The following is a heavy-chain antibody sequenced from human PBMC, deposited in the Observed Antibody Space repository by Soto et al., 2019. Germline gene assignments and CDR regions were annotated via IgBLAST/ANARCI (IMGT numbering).Heavy chain of an antibody. V-gene: IGHV4-38-2*01. CDR2: FQRIGPT. J-gene: IGHJ5*01. Sequence: SETLSLTCDVSSSSNANGHYWGWIRQPPGKGLEWLGCFQRIGPTYYRPSLKSRLAISVDMSKNRVSLSLTSVTAADTAIYYCINNKGLSRVDSWGRGILVTVSS. CDR3: INNKGLSRVDS. D-gene: IGHD6-6*01. CDR1: SSSNANGHY.